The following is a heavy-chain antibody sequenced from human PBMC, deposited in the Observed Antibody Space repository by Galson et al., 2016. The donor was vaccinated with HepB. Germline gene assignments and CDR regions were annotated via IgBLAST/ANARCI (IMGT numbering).Heavy chain of an antibody. CDR3: ALGQGFLADS. J-gene: IGHJ4*02. Sequence: SLRLSCAASGFTFSSYAMRWVRQAPGKGLEWVSRINSDGSSTSYADSVKGRFTISRDNAKNSLYLQMSSLRPEDTAVYYCALGQGFLADSWGQGTFVTVSS. CDR1: GFTFSSYA. CDR2: INSDGSST. V-gene: IGHV3-74*01.